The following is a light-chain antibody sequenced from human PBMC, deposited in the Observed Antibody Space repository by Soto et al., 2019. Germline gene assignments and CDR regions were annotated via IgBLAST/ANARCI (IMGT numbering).Light chain of an antibody. CDR3: SPYTSFNTPYV. CDR2: EVT. V-gene: IGLV2-14*01. CDR1: SSDVGAYNF. Sequence: QSALSQPASVSGSPGQSITISCTGSSSDVGAYNFVSWYHHHPGKAPKLILYEVTTRPSGVSSRFSGSKSGNTASLAISGLQADVEAKYYCSPYTSFNTPYVFGTGTKVTVL. J-gene: IGLJ1*01.